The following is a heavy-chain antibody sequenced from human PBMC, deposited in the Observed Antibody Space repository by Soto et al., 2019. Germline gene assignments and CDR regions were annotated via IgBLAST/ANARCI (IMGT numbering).Heavy chain of an antibody. J-gene: IGHJ4*02. D-gene: IGHD5-18*01. CDR3: EKGYSYPDY. Sequence: QVQLVESGGGVVQPGRSLRLSCAASGFTFSSYGMHWVRQAPGKGLEWVAVISYDGSNKYYADSVKGRFTISRDNSKNTLYLQMNSLRAEDTAVYYCEKGYSYPDYWGQGTLVTVSS. CDR2: ISYDGSNK. CDR1: GFTFSSYG. V-gene: IGHV3-30*18.